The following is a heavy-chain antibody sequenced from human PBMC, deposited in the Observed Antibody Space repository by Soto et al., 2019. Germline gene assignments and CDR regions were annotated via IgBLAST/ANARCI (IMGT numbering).Heavy chain of an antibody. V-gene: IGHV1-2*04. CDR1: GYTFTGYY. CDR2: INPNSGGT. D-gene: IGHD2-15*01. Sequence: ASVKVSCKASGYTFTGYYMHWVRQAPGQGLEWMGWINPNSGGTNYAQKFQGWVTMTRDTSISTAYMELSRLRSDDTAVYYCARYCSCGSCYSAFDIWGQGTMVTVSS. CDR3: ARYCSCGSCYSAFDI. J-gene: IGHJ3*02.